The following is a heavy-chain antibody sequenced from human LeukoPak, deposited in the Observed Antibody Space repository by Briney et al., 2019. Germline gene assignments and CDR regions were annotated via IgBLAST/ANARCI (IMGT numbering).Heavy chain of an antibody. D-gene: IGHD3-3*01. CDR1: GGSVNSGSYY. CDR2: VYYSGST. J-gene: IGHJ4*02. Sequence: PSETLSLTCTVSGGSVNSGSYYWNWIRLPPGKGLEWIGNVYYSGSTKYNPSFKSRVTTSLDTSKKQFSLRLTSVTAADTAVYYCARDLITISGNQIDYWGQGTLVTVSS. CDR3: ARDLITISGNQIDY. V-gene: IGHV4-61*01.